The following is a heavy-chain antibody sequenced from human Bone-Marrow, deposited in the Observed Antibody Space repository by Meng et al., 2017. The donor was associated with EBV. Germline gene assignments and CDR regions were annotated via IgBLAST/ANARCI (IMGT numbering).Heavy chain of an antibody. V-gene: IGHV1-69*01. D-gene: IGHD3-10*01. CDR3: ASESGRGYTPDY. J-gene: IGHJ4*02. Sequence: QGQVVQSWAEVKKPGSSVTVSCKTSGGTFTSDAISWVRQAPGQGLEWMGGLIPMSGEPNYAQKFQGRITITADESTSTHYMDLSSLRSEDTAVYYCASESGRGYTPDYWGQGTLVTVSS. CDR2: LIPMSGEP. CDR1: GGTFTSDA.